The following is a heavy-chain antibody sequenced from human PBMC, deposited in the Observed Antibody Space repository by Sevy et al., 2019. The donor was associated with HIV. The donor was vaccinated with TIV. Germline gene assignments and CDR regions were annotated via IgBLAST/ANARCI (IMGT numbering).Heavy chain of an antibody. Sequence: SETLSLTCTVSGGSISSGGYYWSWIRQHPGKGLEWIGYIYYSGSTYYNPSLKSRVTISVDTSKNQFSLKLSSVTAADTAVYYCARARIAVAGTVEGFDYWGQGTLVTVSS. CDR1: GGSISSGGYY. D-gene: IGHD6-19*01. V-gene: IGHV4-31*03. CDR2: IYYSGST. J-gene: IGHJ4*02. CDR3: ARARIAVAGTVEGFDY.